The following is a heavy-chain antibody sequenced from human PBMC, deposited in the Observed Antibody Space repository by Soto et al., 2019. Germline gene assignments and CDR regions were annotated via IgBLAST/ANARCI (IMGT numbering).Heavy chain of an antibody. J-gene: IGHJ4*02. D-gene: IGHD2-15*01. V-gene: IGHV3-30*03. Sequence: QVQLVESGGGVVQPGRSLRLSCAASGFTFSSYGMHWLRQAPGKGLEWVAVISYDGSNKYYADSVKGRFTISRDNSKNTLYLQMNSLRAEDTAVYYCAVASGVDMDYWGQGTLVTVFS. CDR2: ISYDGSNK. CDR3: AVASGVDMDY. CDR1: GFTFSSYG.